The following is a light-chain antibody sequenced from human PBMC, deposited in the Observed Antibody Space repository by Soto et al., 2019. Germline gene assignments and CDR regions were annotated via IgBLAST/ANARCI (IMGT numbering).Light chain of an antibody. CDR2: GAS. CDR3: QQYNNWWT. Sequence: DIVMTQSPVTLSLSPGERATLSCRAGESVSSNLAWYQQKPGQAPRLLIYGASTRATGVPARFTGSGSGTEFTLTISSLQFDDSAVYYCQQYNNWWTFGQGTKVEI. CDR1: ESVSSN. V-gene: IGKV3-15*01. J-gene: IGKJ1*01.